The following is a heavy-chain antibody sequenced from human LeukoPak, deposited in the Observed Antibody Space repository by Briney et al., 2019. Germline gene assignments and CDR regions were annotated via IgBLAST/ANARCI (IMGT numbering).Heavy chain of an antibody. J-gene: IGHJ6*03. CDR1: RFTFSSYA. D-gene: IGHD5-18*01. CDR3: ARAGVYSYSYYMDV. CDR2: ISYDGSNK. Sequence: GGSLRLSCAASRFTFSSYAMHWVRQAPGKGLGWGTLISYDGSNKYYADSVKRRFTISRDNSKNTLYLQMNSLRAEDTAVYYCARAGVYSYSYYMDVWGKGTTVTVSS. V-gene: IGHV3-30*04.